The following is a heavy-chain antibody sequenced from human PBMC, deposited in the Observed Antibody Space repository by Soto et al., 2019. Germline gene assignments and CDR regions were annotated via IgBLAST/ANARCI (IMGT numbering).Heavy chain of an antibody. CDR2: ISAYNGNT. CDR1: GYTFTSYG. Sequence: QVQLVQSGAEVKKPGASVKVSCKASGYTFTSYGISWVRQAPGQGLEWMGWISAYNGNTNYAQKLQGRVTMTTDTSTSMADVGVRRLRSDDTAVYYCARDGPLAVLGCPCWFAPGGQGTLVTVSS. J-gene: IGHJ5*02. D-gene: IGHD2-8*01. V-gene: IGHV1-18*01. CDR3: ARDGPLAVLGCPCWFAP.